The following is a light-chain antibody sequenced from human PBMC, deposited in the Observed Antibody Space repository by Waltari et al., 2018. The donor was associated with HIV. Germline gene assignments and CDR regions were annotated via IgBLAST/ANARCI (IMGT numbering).Light chain of an antibody. Sequence: QSALTQPPSASGSPGQAVTISCTGTSSDIGGYNYVSWCHTHTGKAPNLKIYEVSKRPAGVPDRFSGSKSGNTSSLTVSGLQAEDEADYYCSSFAGSNNLGVFGGGTKLTVL. CDR1: SSDIGGYNY. J-gene: IGLJ3*02. CDR2: EVS. V-gene: IGLV2-8*01. CDR3: SSFAGSNNLGV.